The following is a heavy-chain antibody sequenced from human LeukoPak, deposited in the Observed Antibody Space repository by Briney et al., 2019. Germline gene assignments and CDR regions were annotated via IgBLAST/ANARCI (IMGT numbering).Heavy chain of an antibody. CDR2: ISGSGSST. Sequence: LPGGSLRLSCAASGFTFSSYAMSWVRQAPGKGLEWVSAISGSGSSTYYADSVKGRFTISRGNSKNTLYLQMNSLRAEDTAVYYCAKGLSIVGATYDYWGQGTLVTVSS. CDR3: AKGLSIVGATYDY. D-gene: IGHD1-26*01. J-gene: IGHJ4*02. V-gene: IGHV3-23*01. CDR1: GFTFSSYA.